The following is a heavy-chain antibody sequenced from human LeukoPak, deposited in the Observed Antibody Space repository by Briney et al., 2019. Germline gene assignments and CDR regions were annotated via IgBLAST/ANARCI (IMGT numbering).Heavy chain of an antibody. V-gene: IGHV3-30*03. CDR3: ATYRQVLLPFES. J-gene: IGHJ4*02. CDR1: GFTFSSYG. CDR2: ISYDGINK. Sequence: GRSLRLSCAASGFTFSSYGMHWVRQAPGKGLEWVAVISYDGINKYYADSVKGRFTISRDNSKSTLSLQMNSLRAEDTAIYYCATYRQVLLPFESWGQGTLVTVSS. D-gene: IGHD2-8*02.